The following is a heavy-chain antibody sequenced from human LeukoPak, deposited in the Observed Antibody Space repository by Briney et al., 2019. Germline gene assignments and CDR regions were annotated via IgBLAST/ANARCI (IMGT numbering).Heavy chain of an antibody. CDR2: IHNSGNI. V-gene: IGHV4-31*11. D-gene: IGHD2-2*01. CDR1: VVPLNRGGFC. J-gene: IGHJ3*02. CDR3: AIAPYADDAFDI. Sequence: TLSLTCAVSVVPLNRGGFCGGWIRQHPGKGLEWIGYIHNSGNINYNPSLKSRVTISLATSKSQFSLKLSSVTAADTAVYYCAIAPYADDAFDIWGQGTMVTVSS.